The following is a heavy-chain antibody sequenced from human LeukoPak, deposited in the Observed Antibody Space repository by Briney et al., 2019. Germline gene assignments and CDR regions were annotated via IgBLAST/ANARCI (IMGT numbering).Heavy chain of an antibody. J-gene: IGHJ4*02. Sequence: GGSLRLSCAASGFTFSSFAMHWVRQAPGKGLEYVSSINTKGNRPFYTNSVKGRFTVSRDNSKNMVYLQMGSLRAEDMAVYYCARDPSRAGTTEWYYFDSWGQGTLVTVSS. V-gene: IGHV3-64*01. CDR1: GFTFSSFA. D-gene: IGHD3-3*01. CDR2: INTKGNRP. CDR3: ARDPSRAGTTEWYYFDS.